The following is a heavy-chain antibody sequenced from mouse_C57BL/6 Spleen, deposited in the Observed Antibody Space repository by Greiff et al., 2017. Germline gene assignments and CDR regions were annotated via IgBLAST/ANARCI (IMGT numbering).Heavy chain of an antibody. CDR3: ARSGYGSSLYYAMDY. Sequence: VQLQQSGAELVKPGASVKLSCKASGYTFTSYWMQWVKQRPGQGLEWIGEIDPSDSYTNYNQKFKGKATLTVDTSSSTAYMQLSSLTSEDSAVYYCARSGYGSSLYYAMDYWGQGTSVTVSS. J-gene: IGHJ4*01. V-gene: IGHV1-50*01. CDR2: IDPSDSYT. D-gene: IGHD1-1*01. CDR1: GYTFTSYW.